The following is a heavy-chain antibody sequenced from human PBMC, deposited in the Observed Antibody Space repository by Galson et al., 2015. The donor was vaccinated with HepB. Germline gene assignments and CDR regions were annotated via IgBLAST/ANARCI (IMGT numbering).Heavy chain of an antibody. V-gene: IGHV4-34*01. J-gene: IGHJ3*02. Sequence: ETLSLTSAVYGGSFSGYYWSWIRQPPGKGLEWIGETNHSGSTNYNPSLKSRVTISVDTSKNQFSLKLSSVTAADTAVYYCARGPPYGSWSVAPFDIWGQGTMVTVSS. CDR1: GGSFSGYY. CDR3: ARGPPYGSWSVAPFDI. CDR2: TNHSGST. D-gene: IGHD6-13*01.